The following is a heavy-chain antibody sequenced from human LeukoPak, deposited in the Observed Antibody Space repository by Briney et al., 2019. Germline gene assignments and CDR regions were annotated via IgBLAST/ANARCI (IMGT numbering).Heavy chain of an antibody. J-gene: IGHJ5*02. CDR3: ARGKLVTTFLNWFDP. V-gene: IGHV1-18*01. CDR1: GYTFTSYG. Sequence: ASVKVSCKASGYTFTSYGISWVRQAPGQGLEWMGWIIAYNGNTNYAQKFQGRVTMTRDTSISTAYMELSRLRSDDTAVYYCARGKLVTTFLNWFDPWGQGTLVTVSS. D-gene: IGHD4-17*01. CDR2: IIAYNGNT.